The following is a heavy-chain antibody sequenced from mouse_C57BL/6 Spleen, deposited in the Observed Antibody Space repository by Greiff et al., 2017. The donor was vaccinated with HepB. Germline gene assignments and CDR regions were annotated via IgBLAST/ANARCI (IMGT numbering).Heavy chain of an antibody. V-gene: IGHV5-17*01. D-gene: IGHD1-1*01. J-gene: IGHJ4*01. CDR1: GFTFSDYG. CDR2: ISSGSSTI. Sequence: EVNVVESGGGLVKPGGSLKLSCAASGFTFSDYGMHWVRQAPEKGLEWVAYISSGSSTIYYADTVKGRFTISRDNAKNTLFLQMTSLRSEDTAMYYCARRIYYYGSSHLYYAMDYWGQGTSVTVSS. CDR3: ARRIYYYGSSHLYYAMDY.